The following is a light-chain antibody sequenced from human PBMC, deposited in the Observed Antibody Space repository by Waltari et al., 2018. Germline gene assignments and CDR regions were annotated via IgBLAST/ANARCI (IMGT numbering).Light chain of an antibody. Sequence: QSALTQPTSVSRSPGPSITISSPGTSSDVGNNNLVHWYQQHPGKAPKLIVSEGSKRPSGVSNRFSGSKSGNTASLTISGLQAEDEADYYCCSYAGSSTFVVFGGGTKLTVL. CDR1: SSDVGNNNL. CDR3: CSYAGSSTFVV. CDR2: EGS. V-gene: IGLV2-23*03. J-gene: IGLJ2*01.